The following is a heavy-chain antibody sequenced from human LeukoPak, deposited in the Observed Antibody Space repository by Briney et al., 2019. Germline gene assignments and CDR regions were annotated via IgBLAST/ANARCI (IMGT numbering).Heavy chain of an antibody. CDR2: INLNSGGT. D-gene: IGHD3-10*01. CDR1: GYTFTGYY. V-gene: IGHV1-2*02. J-gene: IGHJ1*01. CDR3: ARELLWFGEFIHL. Sequence: ASVKVSCKASGYTFTGYYIHWVRQAPGQGLEWMGWINLNSGGTNYAQKFQGRVTMTQDTSISTAYMEVSRLRSDDTAIYFCARELLWFGEFIHLWGRGPLVTVSS.